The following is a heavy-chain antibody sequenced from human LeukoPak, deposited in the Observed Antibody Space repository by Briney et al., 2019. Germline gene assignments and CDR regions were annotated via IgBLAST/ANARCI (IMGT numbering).Heavy chain of an antibody. D-gene: IGHD4-23*01. Sequence: GESLKISCKGSGYXFSSYWICWVRQMPGKGLEYMGIICPGDSDTRYSQSFQGQVTISADKSITTAYLQWSSLKASDTAMYYCARHTTVGGSLRFDYWGQGTLVSVSS. CDR3: ARHTTVGGSLRFDY. CDR1: GYXFSSYW. CDR2: ICPGDSDT. V-gene: IGHV5-51*01. J-gene: IGHJ4*02.